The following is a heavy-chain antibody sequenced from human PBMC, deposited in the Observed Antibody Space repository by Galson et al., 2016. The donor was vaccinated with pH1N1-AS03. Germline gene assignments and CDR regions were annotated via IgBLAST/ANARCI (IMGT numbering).Heavy chain of an antibody. V-gene: IGHV3-7*03. CDR3: ARDSGYCRSTSCRGDAFDI. CDR1: GFTFSTLW. CDR2: VKQDGSEK. D-gene: IGHD2-2*01. J-gene: IGHJ3*02. Sequence: SLRLSCAASGFTFSTLWMTWVRQAPGKGLEWVANVKQDGSEKYYVDYVKGRFTISRDNAKNSLYLQMNSLRAEDTAVYYCARDSGYCRSTSCRGDAFDIWGQGTMVTVSS.